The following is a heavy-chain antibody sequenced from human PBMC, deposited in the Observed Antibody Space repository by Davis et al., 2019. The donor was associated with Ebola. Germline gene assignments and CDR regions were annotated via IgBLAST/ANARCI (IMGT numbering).Heavy chain of an antibody. CDR1: GGSISSSSYY. J-gene: IGHJ6*02. Sequence: PSETLSLTCTVSGGSISSSSYYWGWIRQPPGQGLEWIGSIYYSGSTYYNPSLKSRVTISVDTSKNQFSLKLSSVTAADTAVYYCARLPGAGRIAVAGTLRSYYYYYGMDVWGQGTTVTVSS. V-gene: IGHV4-39*01. CDR3: ARLPGAGRIAVAGTLRSYYYYYGMDV. CDR2: IYYSGST. D-gene: IGHD6-19*01.